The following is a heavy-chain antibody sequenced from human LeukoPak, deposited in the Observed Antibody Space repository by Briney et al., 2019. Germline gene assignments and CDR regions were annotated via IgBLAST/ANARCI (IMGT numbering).Heavy chain of an antibody. V-gene: IGHV2-5*02. CDR1: GFSLHTSGVG. Sequence: SGPTLVKPTEPLTLTCTFSGFSLHTSGVGVGWIRQPPGKALEWLTLISRDDDKRYSPSLKSRLTITKDTSKNQVALTLANLDPVDTATYYCAHTGSAHGDDWFDPWGQGSLVTVSS. CDR3: AHTGSAHGDDWFDP. D-gene: IGHD7-27*01. J-gene: IGHJ5*02. CDR2: ISRDDDK.